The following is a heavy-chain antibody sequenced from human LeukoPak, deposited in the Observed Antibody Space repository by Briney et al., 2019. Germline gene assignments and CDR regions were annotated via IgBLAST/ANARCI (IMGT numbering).Heavy chain of an antibody. CDR3: ARDGGATGVGY. J-gene: IGHJ4*02. CDR1: GGSFSGYY. D-gene: IGHD7-27*01. Sequence: SETLSLTCAVYGGSFSGYYWSWIRQPPGKGLEWIGEINHSGSTNYNPSLKSRVTISVDTSKNQFSLKLSSVTAADTAVYYCARDGGATGVGYWGQGTLVTVSS. V-gene: IGHV4-34*01. CDR2: INHSGST.